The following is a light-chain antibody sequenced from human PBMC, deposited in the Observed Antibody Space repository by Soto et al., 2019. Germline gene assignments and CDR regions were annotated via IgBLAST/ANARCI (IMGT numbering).Light chain of an antibody. J-gene: IGKJ4*01. CDR3: QQRSSWPLT. CDR2: DAS. Sequence: EIVLTQSPATLSLSPGERATLSCRASQSVNVYLAWYQQKRGQAPRLLMYDASNRAAGIPARFSGSGSGTDFTLTISSLEPEDFALYYCQQRSSWPLTFGGGTKVEIK. CDR1: QSVNVY. V-gene: IGKV3-11*01.